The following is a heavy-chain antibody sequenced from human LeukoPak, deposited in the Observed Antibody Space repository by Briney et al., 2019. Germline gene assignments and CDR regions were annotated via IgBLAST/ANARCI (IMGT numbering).Heavy chain of an antibody. Sequence: SETLSLTCTVSGGSIKGYRWSWIRQPPGKGLEWIGYIYSNEATEYKPSLKSRVTISADTSKNQFSLKLTSVSAADTAIYYCARRNDFHIWGQGTVVTVSS. CDR3: ARRNDFHI. J-gene: IGHJ3*02. CDR1: GGSIKGYR. V-gene: IGHV4-4*08. CDR2: IYSNEAT.